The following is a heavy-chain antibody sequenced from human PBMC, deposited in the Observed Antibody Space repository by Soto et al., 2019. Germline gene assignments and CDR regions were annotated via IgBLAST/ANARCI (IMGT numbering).Heavy chain of an antibody. Sequence: GGSLRLSCEGSGFTFSAYAMNWVRQAPGKGLEWVSYISSRSDTLYYADSVKGRFTISRDNAKNSVYLQVNNLRDEDTAVYYCARDWDIVILSVPIPNYNYGMDVWGQGTTVTVSS. V-gene: IGHV3-48*02. CDR2: ISSRSDTL. D-gene: IGHD2-15*01. CDR1: GFTFSAYA. J-gene: IGHJ6*02. CDR3: ARDWDIVILSVPIPNYNYGMDV.